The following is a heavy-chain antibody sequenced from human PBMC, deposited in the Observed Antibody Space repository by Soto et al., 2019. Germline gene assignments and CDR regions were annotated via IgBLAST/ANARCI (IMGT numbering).Heavy chain of an antibody. J-gene: IGHJ4*02. D-gene: IGHD5-12*01. CDR2: IDYSGST. CDR3: ARHVSISGFDYYFDQ. V-gene: IGHV4-39*01. CDR1: GDSISSSGYS. Sequence: QLHMQESGPGPVKPSETLSLTCTVSGDSISSSGYSWAWIRQPPGKGLEWIGNIDYSGSTYYNPSLKSRVAYSVDTSKNQFSLKVTSVTAADTAVYYCARHVSISGFDYYFDQWGQGTQVTVSS.